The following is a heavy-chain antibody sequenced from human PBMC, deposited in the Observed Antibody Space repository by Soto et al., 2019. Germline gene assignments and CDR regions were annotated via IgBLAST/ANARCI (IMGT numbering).Heavy chain of an antibody. CDR3: AKGRGSSSYSANIN. CDR2: ISVSGGTT. CDR1: GFTFSDYA. V-gene: IGHV3-23*01. D-gene: IGHD5-18*01. J-gene: IGHJ4*02. Sequence: PGGSLRLSCAASGFTFSDYAMSWVRQAPGKGLEWVSVISVSGGTTYYADSVKGRFTISRDNSKNTLYLQMTSLRAEDTAVYYCAKGRGSSSYSANINWGQGTLVTVSS.